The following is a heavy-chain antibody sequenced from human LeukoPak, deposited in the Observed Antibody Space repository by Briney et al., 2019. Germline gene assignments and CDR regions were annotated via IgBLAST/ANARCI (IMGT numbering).Heavy chain of an antibody. J-gene: IGHJ4*02. Sequence: GGSLRLSCAVSGFTFTDTYMTWIRQAPGKGLESLSYISPSGTDISYADSVKGRFTISRDNSKNTLYLQMNSLRAEDTAVYYCARGVRGYSYGFMGDYWGQGTLVTVSS. CDR2: ISPSGTDI. CDR3: ARGVRGYSYGFMGDY. CDR1: GFTFTDTY. V-gene: IGHV3-11*04. D-gene: IGHD5-18*01.